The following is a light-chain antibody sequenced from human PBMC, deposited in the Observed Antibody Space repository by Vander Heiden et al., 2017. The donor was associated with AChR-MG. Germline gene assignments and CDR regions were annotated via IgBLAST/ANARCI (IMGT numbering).Light chain of an antibody. CDR1: QGVSGW. V-gene: IGKV1-5*03. J-gene: IGKJ4*01. Sequence: DILMTQSPSTLSASVGDRVTITCRGSQGVSGWLAWYQQKPGKAPKLLIYKTSNLETGVPSRFTGSGSGTEFTLTISSLQPDDFATYYCQQYNTFPLTFGGGTKVEIK. CDR3: QQYNTFPLT. CDR2: KTS.